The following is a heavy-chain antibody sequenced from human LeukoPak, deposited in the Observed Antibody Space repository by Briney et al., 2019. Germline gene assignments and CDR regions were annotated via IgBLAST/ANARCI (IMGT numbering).Heavy chain of an antibody. CDR2: MWSDRITK. CDR1: RPSSSTIC. V-gene: IGHV3-33*01. CDR3: ARNRSPIDV. J-gene: IGHJ6*02. Sequence: GGSLRLSCAPSRPSSSTICMQCDRQAPGKGLEWVAVMWSDRITKYFGDSVKGRFTISRDNSKNTLYLQMISLTADDTGVYYCARNRSPIDVCGQGTTVTVSS. D-gene: IGHD1-26*01.